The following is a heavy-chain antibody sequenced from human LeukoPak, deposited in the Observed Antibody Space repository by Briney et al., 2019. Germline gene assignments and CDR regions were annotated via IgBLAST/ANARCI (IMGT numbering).Heavy chain of an antibody. Sequence: QSWGSLRLSCAASGFNFDDYALHGVRPAPGEGLEWVSLLSGDGGSTYYADSVKGRFTISRDSSKNSLYLQMNSLRTEDTALYYCAKDGSGYGSGSHLDCWGQGTLVTVSS. CDR2: LSGDGGST. D-gene: IGHD3-10*01. J-gene: IGHJ4*02. CDR3: AKDGSGYGSGSHLDC. CDR1: GFNFDDYA. V-gene: IGHV3-43*02.